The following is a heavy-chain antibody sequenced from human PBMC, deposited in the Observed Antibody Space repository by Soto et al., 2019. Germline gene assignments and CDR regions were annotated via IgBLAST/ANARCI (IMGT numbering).Heavy chain of an antibody. CDR2: IWYDGSNK. V-gene: IGHV3-33*08. Sequence: QVQLVESGGGVVQPGRSLRLSCAASGFTFSSYAMHWVRQAPGKGLEWVAVIWYDGSNKYYADSVKGRFTISRDNSKNTLYLQMNSLRAEDTAVYYCASSRTVAGSFDYWGQGTLVTVSS. CDR1: GFTFSSYA. J-gene: IGHJ4*02. D-gene: IGHD6-19*01. CDR3: ASSRTVAGSFDY.